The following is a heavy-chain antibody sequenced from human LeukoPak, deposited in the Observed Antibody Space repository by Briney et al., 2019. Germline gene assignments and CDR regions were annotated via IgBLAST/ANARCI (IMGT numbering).Heavy chain of an antibody. CDR3: ARAGYYYGSGSYYNTPHFDY. D-gene: IGHD3-10*01. Sequence: SETLSLTCTVSGGSISSYYWSWIRQPPGKGLEYVGYIYYSGSTYYNPSLKSRVTISVDTSKNQFSLKLSSVTATDTAVYYCARAGYYYGSGSYYNTPHFDYWGQGTLVTVSS. J-gene: IGHJ4*02. CDR1: GGSISSYY. V-gene: IGHV4-59*01. CDR2: IYYSGST.